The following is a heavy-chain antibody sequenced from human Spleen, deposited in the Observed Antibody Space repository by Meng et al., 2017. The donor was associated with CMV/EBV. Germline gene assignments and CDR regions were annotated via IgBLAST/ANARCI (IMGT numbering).Heavy chain of an antibody. CDR3: ARAVGSSGWYYFDY. CDR1: GFIFSSYA. V-gene: IGHV3-NL1*01. Sequence: LSLTCAASGFIFSSYAMHWVRQAPGKGLEWVSVIYSGGSTYYADSVKGRFTISRDNSKNTLYLQMNSLRAEDTAVYYCARAVGSSGWYYFDYWGQGTLVTVSS. D-gene: IGHD6-19*01. J-gene: IGHJ4*02. CDR2: IYSGGST.